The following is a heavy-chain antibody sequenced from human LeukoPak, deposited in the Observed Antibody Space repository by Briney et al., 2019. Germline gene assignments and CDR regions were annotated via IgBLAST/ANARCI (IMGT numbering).Heavy chain of an antibody. Sequence: GGSLRLSCVASGFIFSSYWMSWVRQAPGKGLEWVAFIRYDGSNKYYADSVKGRFTISRDNSKNTLYLQMNSLRAEDTAVYYCAKEMGDIVVVPAATLRDWYAFDIWGQGTMVTVSS. CDR2: IRYDGSNK. V-gene: IGHV3-30*02. D-gene: IGHD2-2*01. CDR1: GFIFSSYW. CDR3: AKEMGDIVVVPAATLRDWYAFDI. J-gene: IGHJ3*02.